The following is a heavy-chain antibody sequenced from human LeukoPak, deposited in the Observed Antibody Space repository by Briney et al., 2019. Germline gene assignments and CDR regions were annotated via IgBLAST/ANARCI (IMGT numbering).Heavy chain of an antibody. CDR1: GDSLSSYY. J-gene: IGHJ4*02. D-gene: IGHD3-10*01. Sequence: SETLSLTCTVSGDSLSSYYWSWIRQPPGKGLEWIGNMYYSGSTNYNPSLKSRVTISVDTSKNQFSLKLSSVTAADTAVYYCARGSYYGSGSEGYFAYWGQGTLVTVSS. CDR3: ARGSYYGSGSEGYFAY. V-gene: IGHV4-59*01. CDR2: MYYSGST.